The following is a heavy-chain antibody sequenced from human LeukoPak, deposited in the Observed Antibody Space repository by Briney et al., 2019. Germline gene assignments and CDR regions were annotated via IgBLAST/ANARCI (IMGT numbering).Heavy chain of an antibody. CDR3: SRYLYHRRADY. V-gene: IGHV3-7*01. Sequence: GGSLRLSCAASGFTLSSYWMSWVGQGPGKGLEGVANIKQDGSEKYYVDSVKGRFTISRDNAKNSLYLQMDTQRPENTAVYYCSRYLYHRRADYWGQGTLVTVSS. CDR1: GFTLSSYW. CDR2: IKQDGSEK. J-gene: IGHJ4*02. D-gene: IGHD1-14*01.